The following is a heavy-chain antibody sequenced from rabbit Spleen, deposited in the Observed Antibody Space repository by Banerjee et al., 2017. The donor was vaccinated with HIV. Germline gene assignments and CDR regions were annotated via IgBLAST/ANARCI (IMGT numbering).Heavy chain of an antibody. Sequence: QSLEESGGDLVKPGASLTLTCIASAFSFSSRYCVCWVRQAPGKGLEWIACIYVGSSADTYYASWAKGRFTISKTSSTTVTLQMTSLTAADTATYFCARGSATMTMIITGYYLNLWGQGTLVTVS. J-gene: IGHJ4*01. CDR2: IYVGSSADT. D-gene: IGHD2-1*01. CDR3: ARGSATMTMIITGYYLNL. V-gene: IGHV1S40*01. CDR1: AFSFSSRYC.